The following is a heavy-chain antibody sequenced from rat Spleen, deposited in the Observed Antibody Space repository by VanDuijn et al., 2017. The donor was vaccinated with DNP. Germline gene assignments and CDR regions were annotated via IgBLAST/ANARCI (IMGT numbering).Heavy chain of an antibody. V-gene: IGHV5-29*01. D-gene: IGHD5-1*01. CDR1: GFTFSDYY. CDR3: ARQDWALDY. Sequence: EVLLVESDGGLVQPGRSLKLSCAVSGFTFSDYYMAWVRQAPTKGLEWVATISYDGSSTYSRDSVKGRFTISRDNAKSTLYLQMDSLRSEDTATYYCARQDWALDYWGQGVMVTVSS. J-gene: IGHJ2*01. CDR2: ISYDGSST.